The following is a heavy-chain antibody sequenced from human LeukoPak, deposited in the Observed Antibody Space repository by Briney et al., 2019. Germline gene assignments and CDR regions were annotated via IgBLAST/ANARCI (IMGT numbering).Heavy chain of an antibody. J-gene: IGHJ4*02. CDR3: ATGRDGYNR. Sequence: PGGSLRLSCVASGFNFGDYYMSWVRQAPGKGLEWVADIRHDGSDLYNVDSVRGRFTISRDNAKNSLFLQMNSLRAEDTAVYYCATGRDGYNRWGQGTLVTVSS. CDR2: IRHDGSDL. CDR1: GFNFGDYY. V-gene: IGHV3-7*04. D-gene: IGHD5-24*01.